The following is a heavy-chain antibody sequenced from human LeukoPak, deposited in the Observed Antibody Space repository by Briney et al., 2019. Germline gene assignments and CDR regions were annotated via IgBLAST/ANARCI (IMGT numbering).Heavy chain of an antibody. Sequence: GGSLRLSCTASGFTFSSYSFNWVRQAPGKGLEWVASITSTSTYIYYADSVQGRFAVSRDNAKNSLYLQMNSLRAEDTAVFYCVRRGPNNSGLDYWGQGTLVTVSS. J-gene: IGHJ4*02. CDR1: GFTFSSYS. CDR3: VRRGPNNSGLDY. CDR2: ITSTSTYI. D-gene: IGHD5-12*01. V-gene: IGHV3-21*01.